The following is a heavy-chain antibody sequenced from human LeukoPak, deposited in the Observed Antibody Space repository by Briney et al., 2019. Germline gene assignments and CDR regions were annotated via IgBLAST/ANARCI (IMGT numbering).Heavy chain of an antibody. CDR1: GFTFSNYD. Sequence: GGSLRLSCAASGFTFSNYDMHWVRQAPGKGLEWVAVIWFDGSNKFYADSVKGRFTISRDNSKNTLYLQMNSLRAEDTAVYYCARGDDYGGIYYFDYWGQGTLVTVSS. CDR2: IWFDGSNK. V-gene: IGHV3-33*01. CDR3: ARGDDYGGIYYFDY. D-gene: IGHD4-23*01. J-gene: IGHJ4*02.